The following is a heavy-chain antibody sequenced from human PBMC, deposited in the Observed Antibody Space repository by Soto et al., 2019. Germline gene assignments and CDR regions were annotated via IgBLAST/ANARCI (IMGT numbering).Heavy chain of an antibody. D-gene: IGHD5-12*01. V-gene: IGHV1-18*01. J-gene: IGHJ6*02. CDR2: ISSYNGDT. CDR3: AREGVAPYYYYGMDV. Sequence: QVQLVQSGAEVKKPGASVKVSCKASGYPFTRSGISWVRQAPGQGPEWMGWISSYNGDTNYAQTFQGRVTMTTDTSTSPAYMELRSLRSDDTAVYYCAREGVAPYYYYGMDVWGQGTPVTVSS. CDR1: GYPFTRSG.